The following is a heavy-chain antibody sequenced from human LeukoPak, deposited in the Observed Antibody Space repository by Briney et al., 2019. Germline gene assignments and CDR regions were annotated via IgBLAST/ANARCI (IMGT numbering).Heavy chain of an antibody. Sequence: PSETLSLTCGVSGGSITNTNYWTWVRQPPGKGLEWIGEVNLQGSTNYNPSLMGRVAISVDTSENHISLQLTSVTAADTAVYYCARDLRYGGNSRPVLAWDYWGQGTLVTVSS. J-gene: IGHJ4*02. CDR2: VNLQGST. V-gene: IGHV4-4*02. CDR3: ARDLRYGGNSRPVLAWDY. CDR1: GGSITNTNY. D-gene: IGHD4-23*01.